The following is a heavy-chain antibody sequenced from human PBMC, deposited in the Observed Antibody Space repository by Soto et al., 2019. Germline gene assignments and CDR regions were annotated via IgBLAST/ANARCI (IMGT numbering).Heavy chain of an antibody. V-gene: IGHV4-30-2*01. Sequence: TLSLTCAVLGCSVWSGAYAWAWGRQRPGTGLEWVGYSSPSGASNYSPFLKSQVTISEASFKNHVSLKLTSVTAADTAVYYCVRGGLCGAGSSPTEYWGQGILVTVS. D-gene: IGHD3-10*01. CDR2: SSPSGAS. CDR3: VRGGLCGAGSSPTEY. CDR1: GCSVWSGAYA. J-gene: IGHJ4*02.